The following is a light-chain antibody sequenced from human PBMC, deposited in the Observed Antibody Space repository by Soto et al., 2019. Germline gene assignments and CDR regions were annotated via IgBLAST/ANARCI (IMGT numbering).Light chain of an antibody. CDR2: GNS. CDR1: SSNIGAGYD. Sequence: QSVLTQPPSVSGAPGQRVTISCTGSSSNIGAGYDVHWYQQLPGTAPKLLIYGNSNRPSGVPDRFSGSKYGTSASLAITGLQAEDEADYYCQSYDNNSDYVFGTGTKVTVL. J-gene: IGLJ1*01. V-gene: IGLV1-40*01. CDR3: QSYDNNSDYV.